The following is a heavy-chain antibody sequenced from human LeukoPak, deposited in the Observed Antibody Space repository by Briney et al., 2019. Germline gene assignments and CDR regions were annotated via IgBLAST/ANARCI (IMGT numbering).Heavy chain of an antibody. CDR2: INPNSGGT. D-gene: IGHD3-22*01. J-gene: IGHJ6*03. V-gene: IGHV1-2*02. Sequence: ASVKVSCKASGYTFTGYYMHWVRQAPGQGLEWMGWINPNSGGTNYAQKFQGRVTMTRDTSISTAYMELSRLRSDDTAVYYCARLNYYDSSYYYYYMDVWGKGTTVTISS. CDR3: ARLNYYDSSYYYYYMDV. CDR1: GYTFTGYY.